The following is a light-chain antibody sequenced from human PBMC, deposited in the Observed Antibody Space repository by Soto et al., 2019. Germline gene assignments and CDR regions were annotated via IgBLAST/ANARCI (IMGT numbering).Light chain of an antibody. J-gene: IGKJ2*01. Sequence: DIQLTQSLSFLSASVGDRVTITGRAIQDISSFLACYQQKAGKAPKLLIFAASTLQSGVPSRFSGSGSGTEFTLTISSLQPEDVATYYSQQVKAXPRTCGKGTKV. CDR2: AAS. CDR1: QDISSF. V-gene: IGKV1-9*01. CDR3: QQVKAXPRT.